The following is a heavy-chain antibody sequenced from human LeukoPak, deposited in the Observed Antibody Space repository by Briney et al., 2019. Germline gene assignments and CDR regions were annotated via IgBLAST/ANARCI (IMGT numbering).Heavy chain of an antibody. Sequence: GGSLRLSCAASGFTFSSYAMHWVRQAPGKGLEYVSGISSNGGNTYYANSVKGRFTIPRDNSKNTLYLQMGSLRAEDMAVYYCANLGGFGNLLFDYWGQGTLVTVSS. CDR2: ISSNGGNT. CDR1: GFTFSSYA. V-gene: IGHV3-64*01. CDR3: ANLGGFGNLLFDY. J-gene: IGHJ4*02. D-gene: IGHD3-10*01.